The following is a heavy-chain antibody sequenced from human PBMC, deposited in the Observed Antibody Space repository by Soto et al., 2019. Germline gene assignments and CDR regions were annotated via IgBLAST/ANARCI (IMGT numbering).Heavy chain of an antibody. D-gene: IGHD3-9*01. CDR3: AKGIRHYDILTADYYYYGVDV. CDR1: GFTFSSYA. V-gene: IGHV3-23*01. Sequence: GGSLRLSCAASGFTFSSYAMSWVRQAPGKGLEWVSAIRGRGGSTYYADSVKGRFTISRDNSKNTLYLKMNSLRAQDTAVYYCAKGIRHYDILTADYYYYGVDVWGQGTTVTVS. CDR2: IRGRGGST. J-gene: IGHJ6*02.